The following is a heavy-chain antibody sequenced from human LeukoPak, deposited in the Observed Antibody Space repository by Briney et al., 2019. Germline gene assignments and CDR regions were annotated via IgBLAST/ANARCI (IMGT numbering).Heavy chain of an antibody. V-gene: IGHV4-59*08. CDR1: GGSISSYY. Sequence: SETLSLTCTVSGGSISSYYWSWLRQPPGKGLEWLGYIYYSGSTNYNPSLKSRVTISVDTSKNQFSLKLSSVTAADTAVYYCARRVTNWNDKGSHWYFDLWGRGTLVTVSS. D-gene: IGHD1-1*01. CDR2: IYYSGST. J-gene: IGHJ2*01. CDR3: ARRVTNWNDKGSHWYFDL.